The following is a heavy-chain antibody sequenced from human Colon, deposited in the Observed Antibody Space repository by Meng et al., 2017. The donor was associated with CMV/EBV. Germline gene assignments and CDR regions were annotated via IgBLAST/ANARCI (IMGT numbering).Heavy chain of an antibody. J-gene: IGHJ4*02. Sequence: CKASGYRFSSYGFSGVRQAPGQGLEWMGWIGAHTGNTNYAQKFQDRVTMTTDMSTSTAYMELRSLRSDDTAVYYCARDKGGYAGGGDHWGQGTLVTVSS. CDR2: IGAHTGNT. D-gene: IGHD5-12*01. CDR3: ARDKGGYAGGGDH. CDR1: GYRFSSYG. V-gene: IGHV1-18*01.